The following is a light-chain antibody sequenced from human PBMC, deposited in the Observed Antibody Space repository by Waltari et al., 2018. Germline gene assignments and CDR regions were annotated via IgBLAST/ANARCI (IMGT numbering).Light chain of an antibody. J-gene: IGLJ3*02. CDR2: GVT. CDR1: SSDIDFDDY. CDR3: SSFTGTIWV. Sequence: QSALTQPASVSGSPGQSIPISCTGSSSDIDFDDYVSWYQHLPGKAPKLMIYGVTNRSSGISNRFSGSKSDNTASLTISGLQADDEADYYCSSFTGTIWVFGGGTKLTVL. V-gene: IGLV2-14*01.